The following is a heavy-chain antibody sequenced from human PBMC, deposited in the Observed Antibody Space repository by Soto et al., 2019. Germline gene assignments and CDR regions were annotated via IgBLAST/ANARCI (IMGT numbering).Heavy chain of an antibody. J-gene: IGHJ4*02. CDR3: ARGLYSSSWIALVY. CDR2: ISAYNGNT. D-gene: IGHD6-13*01. V-gene: IGHV1-18*01. CDR1: GYTFTSYG. Sequence: GASVKVSCKASGYTFTSYGISWVRQAPGQGLEGMGWISAYNGNTNYAQKLQGRVTMTTDTSTSTAYRELRSLRSDDTAVYYCARGLYSSSWIALVYWGQGTLVTVSS.